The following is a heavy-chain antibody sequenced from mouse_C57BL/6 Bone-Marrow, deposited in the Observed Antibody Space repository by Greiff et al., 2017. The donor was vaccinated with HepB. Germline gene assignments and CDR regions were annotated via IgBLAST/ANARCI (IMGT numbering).Heavy chain of an antibody. J-gene: IGHJ4*01. CDR2: IYPGDGDT. Sequence: VQLQQSGPELVKPGASVKISCKASGYAFSSSWMNWVKQRPGKGLEWIGRIYPGDGDTNYNGKFKGKATLTADKSSSTAYMQLSSLTSEDAAVYFCFSYYCGSSYPDYYAMDYWGQGTSVTVSS. CDR1: GYAFSSSW. D-gene: IGHD1-1*01. CDR3: FSYYCGSSYPDYYAMDY. V-gene: IGHV1-82*01.